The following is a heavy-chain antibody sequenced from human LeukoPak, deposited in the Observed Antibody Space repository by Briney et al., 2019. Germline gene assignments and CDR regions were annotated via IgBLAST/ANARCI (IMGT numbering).Heavy chain of an antibody. V-gene: IGHV5-51*01. CDR1: GYTFTNYW. CDR3: ARLIGGPARPGVDY. Sequence: GESLKISCKGSGYTFTNYWIGWVRQMPGKGLEWMGIIYPGDSDTKYNTSFQGQVTISADKSITTAYLQWSSLKASDSAIYYCARLIGGPARPGVDYWGQGTLVTVSS. D-gene: IGHD6-6*01. J-gene: IGHJ4*02. CDR2: IYPGDSDT.